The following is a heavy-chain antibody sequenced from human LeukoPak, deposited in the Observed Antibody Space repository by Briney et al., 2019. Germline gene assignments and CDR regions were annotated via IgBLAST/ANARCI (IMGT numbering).Heavy chain of an antibody. Sequence: GASVKVSCKASGYTFTSYDINWVRQATGQGLEWMGWMNPNGGNTGYAQKFQGRVTMTRNTSISTAYMELSSLRSEDTAVYYCARGQGGDYDSSGYYYVTTNDYWGQGTLVTVSS. J-gene: IGHJ4*02. CDR2: MNPNGGNT. CDR3: ARGQGGDYDSSGYYYVTTNDY. CDR1: GYTFTSYD. D-gene: IGHD3-22*01. V-gene: IGHV1-8*01.